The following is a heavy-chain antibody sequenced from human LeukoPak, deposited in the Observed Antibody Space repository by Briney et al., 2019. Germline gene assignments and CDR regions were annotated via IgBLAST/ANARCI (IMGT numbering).Heavy chain of an antibody. CDR3: XRDXGRGIVVVXAAPKYTPFDY. D-gene: IGHD2-15*01. J-gene: IGHJ4*02. V-gene: IGHV3-30*04. CDR2: ISYDGSNK. Sequence: GGSLRLSCAASGFTFSSYAMHWVRQAPGKGLEWVAVISYDGSNKYYADSVKGRFTISRDNSKNTLYLQMNSLRAEDTAVYYXXRDXGRGIVVVXAAPKYTPFDYWGQGTLVTVSS. CDR1: GFTFSSYA.